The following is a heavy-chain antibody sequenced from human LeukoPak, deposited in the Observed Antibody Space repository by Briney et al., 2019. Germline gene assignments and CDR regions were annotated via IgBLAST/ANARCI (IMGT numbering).Heavy chain of an antibody. Sequence: PGGSLRLSCAASGLTVSSNYMSWVRQAPGKGLEWVSAISGSGGSTYYADSVKGRFTISRDNSKNTLYLQMNSLRAEDTAVYYCARRNIAAAALDYWGQGTLVTVSS. J-gene: IGHJ4*02. CDR2: ISGSGGST. CDR1: GLTVSSNY. V-gene: IGHV3-23*01. D-gene: IGHD6-13*01. CDR3: ARRNIAAAALDY.